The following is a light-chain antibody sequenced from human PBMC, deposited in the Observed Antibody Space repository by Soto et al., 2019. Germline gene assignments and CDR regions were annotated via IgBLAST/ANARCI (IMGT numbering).Light chain of an antibody. CDR1: QSVSSN. J-gene: IGKJ4*01. V-gene: IGKV3-15*01. CDR3: QQYNNWPLT. Sequence: ETVMTQSPATLSVSPGERATLSCRASQSVSSNLAWYQQRPGQAPRLLIYGASTRATGVPARFSGSGSGTEFALTTSSLQSEDFEVYYCQQYNNWPLTFGGGTKVEIK. CDR2: GAS.